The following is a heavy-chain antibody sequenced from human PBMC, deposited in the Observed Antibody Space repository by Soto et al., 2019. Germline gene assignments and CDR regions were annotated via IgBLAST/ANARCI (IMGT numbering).Heavy chain of an antibody. CDR3: ARAEVAVAGSGWFDA. CDR1: GDSITSGDYY. J-gene: IGHJ5*01. V-gene: IGHV4-30-4*01. CDR2: IFYSGST. Sequence: SETLSLTCTVSGDSITSGDYYWSWVRQPPGKGLEWMGYIFYSGSTYYKASLKSRVTISLDMSRNQFSLKLTSVTAADTAVYYCARAEVAVAGSGWFDAWGHGTLVTVSS. D-gene: IGHD6-19*01.